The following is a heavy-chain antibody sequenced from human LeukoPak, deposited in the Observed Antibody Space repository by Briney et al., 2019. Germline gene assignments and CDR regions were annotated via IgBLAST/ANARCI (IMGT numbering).Heavy chain of an antibody. Sequence: ASVKVSCKTSGFTFTNFGVGWVRQAPGQGLEWMGWISAYNGVTNYAQQLQGRVTMTTDTSTSTAYMELRSLRSEDTAVYYCARYGGSYQRYYYYGMDVWGQGTTVTVSS. V-gene: IGHV1-18*01. CDR2: ISAYNGVT. CDR3: ARYGGSYQRYYYYGMDV. J-gene: IGHJ6*02. CDR1: GFTFTNFG. D-gene: IGHD1-26*01.